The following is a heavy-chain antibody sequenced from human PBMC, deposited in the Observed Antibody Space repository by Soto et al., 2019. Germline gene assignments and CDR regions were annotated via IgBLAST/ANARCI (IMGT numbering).Heavy chain of an antibody. V-gene: IGHV4-59*01. J-gene: IGHJ6*02. CDR2: INYSGTT. CDR1: GGSIGSNY. D-gene: IGHD3-9*01. CDR3: ARVSAGYDILTGYYNDGMDV. Sequence: SETLSLTCTVSGGSIGSNYWNWIRQPPGKGLEWIGYINYSGTTNYNPSLKSRVTISGDTSKNQFSLKLSSVTAADTAVYYCARVSAGYDILTGYYNDGMDVWGQGTTVTVSS.